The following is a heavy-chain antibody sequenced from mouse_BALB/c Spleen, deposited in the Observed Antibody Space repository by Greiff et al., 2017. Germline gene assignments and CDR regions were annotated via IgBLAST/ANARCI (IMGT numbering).Heavy chain of an antibody. D-gene: IGHD2-3*01. V-gene: IGHV5-6-5*01. CDR3: ARGGVYDGYDY. CDR1: GFTFSSYA. J-gene: IGHJ2*01. Sequence: DVKLVESGGGLVKPGGSLKLSCAASGFTFSSYAMSWVRQTPEKRLEWVASISSGGSTYYPDSVKGRFTISRDNARNILYLQMSSLRSEDTAMYYCARGGVYDGYDYWGQGTTLTVSS. CDR2: ISSGGST.